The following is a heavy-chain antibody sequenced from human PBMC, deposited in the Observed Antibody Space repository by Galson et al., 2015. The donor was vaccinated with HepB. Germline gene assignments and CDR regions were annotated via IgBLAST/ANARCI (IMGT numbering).Heavy chain of an antibody. J-gene: IGHJ4*02. V-gene: IGHV3-23*01. CDR2: ISGSGGST. Sequence: SLRLSCAASGFTFSSYAMSWVRQAPGKGLEWVSAISGSGGSTYYADSVKGRFTISRDNSKNTLYLQMNSLRAEDTAVYYCAKDLTWSYSSSWPYFDYWGQGTLVTVSS. CDR3: AKDLTWSYSSSWPYFDY. D-gene: IGHD6-13*01. CDR1: GFTFSSYA.